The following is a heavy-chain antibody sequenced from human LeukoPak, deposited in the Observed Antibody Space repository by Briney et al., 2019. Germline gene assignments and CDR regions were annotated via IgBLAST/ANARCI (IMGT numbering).Heavy chain of an antibody. D-gene: IGHD3-10*01. J-gene: IGHJ5*02. Sequence: SETLSLTCTVPGGSISSYYWSWIRQPAGKGLEWIGRIYTSGSTNYNPSLKSRVTMSVDTSKNQFSLKLSSVTAADAAVYYCARDHSGYYGSGSPRFDPWGQGTLVTVSS. CDR1: GGSISSYY. CDR3: ARDHSGYYGSGSPRFDP. V-gene: IGHV4-4*07. CDR2: IYTSGST.